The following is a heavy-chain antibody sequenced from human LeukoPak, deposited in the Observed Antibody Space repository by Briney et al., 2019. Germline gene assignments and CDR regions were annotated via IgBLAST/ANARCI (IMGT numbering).Heavy chain of an antibody. CDR2: ISGSGGST. Sequence: PGGSLRLSCAASGFTFSSYAMNWVRQAPGKGLEWVSTISGSGGSTYYADSVKGRFTISRDFFNNTLFLQMNSLRDEDTAVYYCTRGSFDMWGLGTMVTVS. J-gene: IGHJ3*02. D-gene: IGHD3-16*01. V-gene: IGHV3-23*01. CDR1: GFTFSSYA. CDR3: TRGSFDM.